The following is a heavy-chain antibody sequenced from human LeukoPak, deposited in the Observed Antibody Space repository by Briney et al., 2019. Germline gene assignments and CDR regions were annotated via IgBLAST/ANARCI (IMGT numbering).Heavy chain of an antibody. J-gene: IGHJ6*02. Sequence: HSETLSLTCAVSGGAIRGDYWSWSREPAGKGLEGIGRLYGSASIKYNPSLRSRLSLSGDTSKNQFSLKLSSVTAADTAVYYCAREARLASAAGLDVWGQGTMVTVS. CDR2: LYGSASI. D-gene: IGHD5-12*01. CDR3: AREARLASAAGLDV. CDR1: GGAIRGDY. V-gene: IGHV4-4*07.